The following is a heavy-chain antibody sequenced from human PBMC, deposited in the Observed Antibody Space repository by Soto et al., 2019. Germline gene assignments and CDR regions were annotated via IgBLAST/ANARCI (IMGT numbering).Heavy chain of an antibody. Sequence: SETLSLTCTVSGGSISSGGYYWSWIRQHPGKGLEWIGYIYYSGSTYYNPSLKSRVTISVDTSKNQFSLKLSSVTAADTAVYYCARDRAGHXGYSYDEPQRYYYGMDVWGQGTTVTVSS. CDR1: GGSISSGGYY. D-gene: IGHD5-18*01. CDR2: IYYSGST. V-gene: IGHV4-31*03. CDR3: ARDRAGHXGYSYDEPQRYYYGMDV. J-gene: IGHJ6*02.